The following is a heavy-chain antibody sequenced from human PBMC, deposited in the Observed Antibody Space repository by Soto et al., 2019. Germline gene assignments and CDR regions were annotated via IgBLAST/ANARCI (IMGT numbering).Heavy chain of an antibody. CDR2: IYHSGST. Sequence: SETLSLTCAVSSGSISSSNWWSWVRQPPGKGLEWIGEIYHSGSTNYNPSLKSRVTMSADTSKNQFSLRLTSVTAADTAVYYCARQIGYCTTTSCYVEVVAIWGQGKMVTVSS. CDR3: ARQIGYCTTTSCYVEVVAI. J-gene: IGHJ3*02. CDR1: SGSISSSNW. D-gene: IGHD2-2*03. V-gene: IGHV4-4*02.